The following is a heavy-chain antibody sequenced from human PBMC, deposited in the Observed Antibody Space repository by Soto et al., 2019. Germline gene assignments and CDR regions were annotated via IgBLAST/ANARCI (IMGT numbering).Heavy chain of an antibody. Sequence: QVQLQESGPGLVKPSQTLSLTCTVSGVSISSPDSFWSWIRQSPGEDLEWIGFISYSGSPSYAPSLKSRVAISLDTSKNQFALEVTSVTAADTAIYYCARMTSVNSYYFDYWGQGTLVTVSS. CDR1: GVSISSPDSF. D-gene: IGHD4-17*01. V-gene: IGHV4-30-4*01. CDR3: ARMTSVNSYYFDY. CDR2: ISYSGSP. J-gene: IGHJ4*02.